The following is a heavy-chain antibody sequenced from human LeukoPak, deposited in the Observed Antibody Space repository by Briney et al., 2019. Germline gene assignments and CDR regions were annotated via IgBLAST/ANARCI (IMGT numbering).Heavy chain of an antibody. CDR1: GFTFSSYA. Sequence: GGSLRISCAASGFTFSSYARSWVRQAPGKGLEWVSAISGSGGSTYYADSVKGRFTISRDNSKNTLYLQMNSLRAEDTAVYYCAKSRRRCGSSTSCTLDYWGQGTLVTVSS. CDR2: ISGSGGST. V-gene: IGHV3-23*01. D-gene: IGHD2-2*01. CDR3: AKSRRRCGSSTSCTLDY. J-gene: IGHJ4*02.